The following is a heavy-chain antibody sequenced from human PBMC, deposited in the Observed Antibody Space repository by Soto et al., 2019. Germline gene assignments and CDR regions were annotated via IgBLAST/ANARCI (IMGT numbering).Heavy chain of an antibody. V-gene: IGHV4-4*07. CDR2: IYTSGST. J-gene: IGHJ3*02. Sequence: PSETLSLTCTVSGGSISSYYWSWIRQPAGKGLEWIGRIYTSGSTNYNPSLKSRVTMSVDTSKNQFSLKLSSVTAADTAVYYCARYDYVWGSYRPPADAFDIWGQGTMVT. CDR1: GGSISSYY. D-gene: IGHD3-16*02. CDR3: ARYDYVWGSYRPPADAFDI.